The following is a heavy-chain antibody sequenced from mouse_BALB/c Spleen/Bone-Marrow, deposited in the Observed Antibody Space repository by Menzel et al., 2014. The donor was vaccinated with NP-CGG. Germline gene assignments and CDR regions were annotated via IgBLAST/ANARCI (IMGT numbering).Heavy chain of an antibody. CDR1: GFNIKDTY. CDR2: IDPANGNT. Sequence: EVKLMESGAELVKPGASVKLSCTASGFNIKDTYMHWVKQRPEQGLEWIGRIDPANGNTKYDPKFQGKATITADTSSNTAYLQLSSLTSEDTAVYYCATMITDCYFDVWGAGTTVTVSS. D-gene: IGHD2-4*01. CDR3: ATMITDCYFDV. J-gene: IGHJ1*01. V-gene: IGHV14-3*02.